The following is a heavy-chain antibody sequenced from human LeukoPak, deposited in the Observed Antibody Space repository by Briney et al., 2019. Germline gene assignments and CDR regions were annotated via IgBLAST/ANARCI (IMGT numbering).Heavy chain of an antibody. J-gene: IGHJ5*02. V-gene: IGHV3-43D*04. CDR2: ISWDGHRA. D-gene: IGHD1-26*01. CDR3: ARPRVGATGWFDP. Sequence: GGSLRLSCVASGFNFDDYTMHWVRQAPGKGLEWVSLISWDGHRAYYADFVKGRFTISRDNAKNSLYLQMNSLRAADTAVYYCARPRVGATGWFDPWGQGTLVTVSS. CDR1: GFNFDDYT.